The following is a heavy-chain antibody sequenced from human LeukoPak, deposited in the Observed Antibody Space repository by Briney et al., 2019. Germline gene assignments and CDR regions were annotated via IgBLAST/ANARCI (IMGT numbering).Heavy chain of an antibody. CDR3: TTDPWDGPDY. V-gene: IGHV3-30*02. CDR1: GFTFSSYG. D-gene: IGHD5-24*01. J-gene: IGHJ4*02. Sequence: GGSLRLSCAASGFTFSSYGMHWVRQAPGKGLEWVAFIRYDGSNKYYADSVKGRFTISRDNSKNTLYLQMNSLKTEDTAVYYCTTDPWDGPDYWGQGTLVTVSS. CDR2: IRYDGSNK.